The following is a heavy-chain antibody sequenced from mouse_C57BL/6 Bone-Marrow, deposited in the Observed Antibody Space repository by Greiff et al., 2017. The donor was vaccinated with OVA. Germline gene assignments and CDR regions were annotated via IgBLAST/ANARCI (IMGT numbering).Heavy chain of an antibody. Sequence: QVQLKESGPGLVAPSQSLSITCTVSGFSLTSYGVHWVRQPPGKGLEWLVVIWSDGSTTYNSALKSRLSISKDNSKSQVFLKMNSRQTDDTAMYYCAREALDGYYVYYYAMDYWGQGTSVTVSS. V-gene: IGHV2-6*03. CDR3: AREALDGYYVYYYAMDY. CDR2: IWSDGST. D-gene: IGHD2-3*01. CDR1: GFSLTSYG. J-gene: IGHJ4*01.